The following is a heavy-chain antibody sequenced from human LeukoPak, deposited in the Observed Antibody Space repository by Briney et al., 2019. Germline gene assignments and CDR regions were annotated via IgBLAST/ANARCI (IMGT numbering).Heavy chain of an antibody. CDR3: AKQLGYCSDGSCYFPY. J-gene: IGHJ4*02. CDR2: ISNNGGYT. Sequence: GGSLRLSCAASGFTFSSSAMSWVRQAPGKGLEWVSAISNNGGYTYYADSVQGRFTISRDNSKSTLCMQMNSLRAEDTAVYYCAKQLGYCSDGSCYFPYWGQGTLVTVSS. D-gene: IGHD2-15*01. V-gene: IGHV3-23*01. CDR1: GFTFSSSA.